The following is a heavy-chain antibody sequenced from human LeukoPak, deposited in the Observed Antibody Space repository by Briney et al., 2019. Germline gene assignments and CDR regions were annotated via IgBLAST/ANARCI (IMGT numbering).Heavy chain of an antibody. CDR3: AKDGTSVATAGSHFDY. D-gene: IGHD6-13*01. Sequence: GGSLRLSCAASGFTFSSYGMQWVRQAPGKGLEWVAVISYDGSNKYYADSVKGRFTISRDNSKNTLHLQMNSPRAEDTAVYYCAKDGTSVATAGSHFDYWGQGTLVTVSS. CDR1: GFTFSSYG. CDR2: ISYDGSNK. V-gene: IGHV3-30*18. J-gene: IGHJ4*02.